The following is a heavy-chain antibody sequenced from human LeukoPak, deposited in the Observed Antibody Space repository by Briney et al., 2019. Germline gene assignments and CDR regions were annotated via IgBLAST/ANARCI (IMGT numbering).Heavy chain of an antibody. V-gene: IGHV4-31*03. Sequence: SQTLSLTCTVSGGSISSGGYYWSWIRQHPGKGLEWIGYIYYSGSTYYNPSLKSRVTISVDTAKNQFSLKLRPVTAADTAVYYCARVLYSSLIYFDYWGQGTLVTVSS. CDR2: IYYSGST. CDR3: ARVLYSSLIYFDY. CDR1: GGSISSGGYY. J-gene: IGHJ4*02. D-gene: IGHD6-19*01.